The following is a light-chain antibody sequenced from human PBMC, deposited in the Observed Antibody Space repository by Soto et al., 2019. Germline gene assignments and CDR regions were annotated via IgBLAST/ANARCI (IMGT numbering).Light chain of an antibody. CDR2: WAS. CDR3: QQYYTTPQT. CDR1: QSVLYSSNNKNY. J-gene: IGKJ1*01. V-gene: IGKV4-1*01. Sequence: DIVMTQSPDSLAVSLGERATINCKSSQSVLYSSNNKNYLAWYQQKPGQPPKLLIYWASTRESGVPDRFSGSGSGTDFTLTISSLQAEDVAVYYCQQYYTTPQTFGRGTKVKSN.